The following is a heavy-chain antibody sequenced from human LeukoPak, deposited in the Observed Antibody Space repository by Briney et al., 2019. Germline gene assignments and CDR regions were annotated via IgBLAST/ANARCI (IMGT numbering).Heavy chain of an antibody. Sequence: KPSETLSLTGAVYGGTVSGYYWGWIPHPPGKGLKWIGEINHSGSTNYNPSLKSRVTISVDTSKNQFSLKLSSVTAADTAVYYCARRRGSGKRFDYWGQGTLVTVSS. CDR1: GGTVSGYY. CDR2: INHSGST. J-gene: IGHJ4*02. V-gene: IGHV4-34*01. D-gene: IGHD1-26*01. CDR3: ARRRGSGKRFDY.